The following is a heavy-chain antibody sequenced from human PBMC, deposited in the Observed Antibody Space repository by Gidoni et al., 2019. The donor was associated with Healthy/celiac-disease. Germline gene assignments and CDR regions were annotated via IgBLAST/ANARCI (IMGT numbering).Heavy chain of an antibody. D-gene: IGHD3-22*01. CDR3: AHFSEYDSSGYYFDY. J-gene: IGHJ4*02. Sequence: QITLKESGPTLVKPTQTLPLTCTFSGFSLSTSGVGVGWIRQPPGKALEWLALIYWNDDKRYSPSLKSRLTITKDTSKNQVVLTMTNMDPVDTATYYCAHFSEYDSSGYYFDYWGQGTLVTVSS. V-gene: IGHV2-5*01. CDR1: GFSLSTSGVG. CDR2: IYWNDDK.